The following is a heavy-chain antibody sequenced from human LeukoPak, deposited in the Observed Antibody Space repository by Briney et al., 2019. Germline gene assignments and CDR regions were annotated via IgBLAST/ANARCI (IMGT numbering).Heavy chain of an antibody. CDR3: ARGGAYDYVWGSQIY. CDR2: IWYDGSNK. V-gene: IGHV3-33*01. D-gene: IGHD3-16*01. J-gene: IGHJ4*02. CDR1: GFTFSSYG. Sequence: PGGSLRLSCAASGFTFSSYGMHWVRPAPGRGLEWVEVIWYDGSNKYYADSVEGRFTITRDNSKNTLYLQMNSLRAEETAVYYCARGGAYDYVWGSQIYWGQGTLVTVSS.